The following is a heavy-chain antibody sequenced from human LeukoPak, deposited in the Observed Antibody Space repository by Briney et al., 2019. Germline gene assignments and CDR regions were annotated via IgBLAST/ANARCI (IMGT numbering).Heavy chain of an antibody. Sequence: PGGSLRLSCAASGFTFSSYAMSWVRQAPGKGLDWVSAISGSGGSTYYADSVKGRFTISRDNSKNTLYLQMNSLRAEDTAVYYCAKDRTHYDSSGLYHFDYWGPGTLVTVSS. CDR1: GFTFSSYA. CDR2: ISGSGGST. CDR3: AKDRTHYDSSGLYHFDY. D-gene: IGHD3-22*01. V-gene: IGHV3-23*01. J-gene: IGHJ4*02.